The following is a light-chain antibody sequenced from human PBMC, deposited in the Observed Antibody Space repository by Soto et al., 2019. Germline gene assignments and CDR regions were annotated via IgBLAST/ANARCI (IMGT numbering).Light chain of an antibody. CDR1: SSDVGGYNY. V-gene: IGLV2-11*01. CDR3: CSYAGTFTYV. J-gene: IGLJ1*01. Sequence: QSVLTQPRSVSGSPGQSVTISCTGTSSDVGGYNYVSWFQQHPGKAPKPMIYAVTERPSGVPDRFSGSKSGNTASLTISGLQAEDEADYYCCSYAGTFTYVFGTGTKLTVL. CDR2: AVT.